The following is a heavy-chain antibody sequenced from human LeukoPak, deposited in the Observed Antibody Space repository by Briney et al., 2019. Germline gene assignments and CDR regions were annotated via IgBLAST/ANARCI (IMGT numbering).Heavy chain of an antibody. V-gene: IGHV4-31*03. Sequence: PSETLSLTCTVSGSSISSGAYYWSWIRQHPGKGLEWIGYIYYSGRTYYNPSLKSRVTISVDTSNNQFSLKVSSVTAADTAVYYCASRCGGNSDSCWFDPWGQGTLVTVSS. D-gene: IGHD4-23*01. CDR2: IYYSGRT. CDR3: ASRCGGNSDSCWFDP. CDR1: GSSISSGAYY. J-gene: IGHJ5*02.